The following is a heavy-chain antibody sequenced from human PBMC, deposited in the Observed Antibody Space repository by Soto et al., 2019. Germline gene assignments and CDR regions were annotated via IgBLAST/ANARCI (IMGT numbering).Heavy chain of an antibody. CDR1: NASISSRKW. Sequence: PSETLSLTCTVSNASISSRKWWTWVRQTPGKGLEWIGEIYHSGSINHNPSLKSRVTISVDTSNNQFSLKLSSVTAADTAVYYCASATREIRGSFYFDYWGQGTLVTVSS. CDR3: ASATREIRGSFYFDY. CDR2: IYHSGSI. V-gene: IGHV4-4*02. J-gene: IGHJ4*02. D-gene: IGHD1-26*01.